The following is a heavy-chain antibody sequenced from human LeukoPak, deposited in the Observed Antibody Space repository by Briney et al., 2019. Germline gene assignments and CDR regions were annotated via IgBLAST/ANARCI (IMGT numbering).Heavy chain of an antibody. J-gene: IGHJ4*02. D-gene: IGHD4-17*01. Sequence: SETLPLTCTVSGCSLSSYYWNWLRQPAGKGLDCIGRIYTSGSTNYNPSLKSRVPMSVDTSKNQFSLKLRSVTAADTAVYYCARQNYGEKFDYWGQGTLVTVSS. V-gene: IGHV4-4*07. CDR2: IYTSGST. CDR3: ARQNYGEKFDY. CDR1: GCSLSSYY.